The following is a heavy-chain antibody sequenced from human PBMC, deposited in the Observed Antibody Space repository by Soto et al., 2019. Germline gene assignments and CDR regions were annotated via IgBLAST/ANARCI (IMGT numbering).Heavy chain of an antibody. CDR3: ARVGTLVRGTCYFDS. CDR2: ISYDGNNK. D-gene: IGHD3-10*01. V-gene: IGHV3-30-3*01. Sequence: QVQLVDSGGGVVQPGRSLRLSCAASGFTFSSYAMHWVRQAPGKGLEWVAVISYDGNNKYYSDSVKGRFTISRDNSKNTLYLQMNSLRSEDTAVYYCARVGTLVRGTCYFDSWGQGTLVTVSS. J-gene: IGHJ4*02. CDR1: GFTFSSYA.